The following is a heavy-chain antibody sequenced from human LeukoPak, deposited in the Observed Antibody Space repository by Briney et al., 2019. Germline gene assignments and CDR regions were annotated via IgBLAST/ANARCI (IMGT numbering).Heavy chain of an antibody. D-gene: IGHD3-22*01. Sequence: GGSLRLSCAASGFTFSSYEMNWVRQAPGKGLEWVSYISSSGSTIYYADSVKGRFTISRDNSKNTLYLQMNSLRAEDTAVYYCAKEGPETNYYDSSGYYTLFDYWGQGTLVTVSS. V-gene: IGHV3-48*03. J-gene: IGHJ4*02. CDR2: ISSSGSTI. CDR3: AKEGPETNYYDSSGYYTLFDY. CDR1: GFTFSSYE.